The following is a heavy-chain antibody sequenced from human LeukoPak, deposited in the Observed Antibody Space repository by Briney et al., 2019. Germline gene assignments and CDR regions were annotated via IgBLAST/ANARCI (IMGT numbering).Heavy chain of an antibody. D-gene: IGHD3-10*01. Sequence: SETLSLTCAVSGYSISSGYYWGWIRQPPGKGLEWIGSIFHSGSAYYNPSLKSRVNMSVDTSKNQISLKLSSVTAADTAVYYCARASGSYGSGSYYYYGMDVWGKGTTVTVSS. CDR1: GYSISSGYY. J-gene: IGHJ6*04. V-gene: IGHV4-38-2*01. CDR3: ARASGSYGSGSYYYYGMDV. CDR2: IFHSGSA.